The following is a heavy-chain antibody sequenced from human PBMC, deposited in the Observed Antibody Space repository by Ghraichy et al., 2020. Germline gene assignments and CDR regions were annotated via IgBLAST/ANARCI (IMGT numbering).Heavy chain of an antibody. D-gene: IGHD2-15*01. CDR3: AKSHGYCSGGSRYPADS. Sequence: VAVISYDGSNKYYADSVKGRFTISRDNSKNTLYLQMNSLRAEDTAGYYCAKSHGYCSGGSRYPADSWVQGTLVTVS. CDR2: ISYDGSNK. J-gene: IGHJ5*01. V-gene: IGHV3-30*18.